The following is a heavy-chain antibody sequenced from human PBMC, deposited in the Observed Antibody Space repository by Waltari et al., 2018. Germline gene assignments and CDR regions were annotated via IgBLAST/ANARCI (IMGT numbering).Heavy chain of an antibody. V-gene: IGHV3-21*01. CDR3: ARDRRGYFDY. D-gene: IGHD3-16*01. CDR2: ISGDSRFI. CDR1: GFILSGYS. J-gene: IGHJ4*02. Sequence: EVQLVESGGGLVKPGGSLRLSCESSGFILSGYSMNWVRQAPGKVLEWVSSISGDSRFIYYADSVNGRFTISSDDAKNSLYLQMNSLRVEDTAVYYCARDRRGYFDYWGPGTLVSVSS.